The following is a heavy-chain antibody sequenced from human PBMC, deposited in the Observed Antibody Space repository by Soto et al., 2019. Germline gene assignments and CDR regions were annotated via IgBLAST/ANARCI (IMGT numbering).Heavy chain of an antibody. J-gene: IGHJ5*01. D-gene: IGHD2-8*01. CDR2: IYPGDSDS. CDR1: GYRFTSYW. V-gene: IGHV5-51*03. CDR3: ARLYGVGNWFDY. Sequence: PVESLQISCQGSGYRFTSYWIGWVRQMPGKGLEWMGIIYPGDSDSRYSPSFQGQVTISVDKSISTAYLQWSSLKASDTAIYYCARLYGVGNWFDYWGKGTRVTVSS.